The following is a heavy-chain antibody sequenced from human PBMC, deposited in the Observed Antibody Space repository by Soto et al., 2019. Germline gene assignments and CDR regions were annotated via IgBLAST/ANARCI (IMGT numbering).Heavy chain of an antibody. Sequence: QVQLVQSGAEVKKPGSSVKVSCKASGGTFSSYAISWVRQAPGQGLEWMGGIIPIFGTANYAQKFQGRVPITADESTRTAYMELSRLRSEDTGVYYCARDLGDCTNGVCYIGYFYLWGRGTLVTVSS. CDR1: GGTFSSYA. CDR3: ARDLGDCTNGVCYIGYFYL. V-gene: IGHV1-69*12. J-gene: IGHJ2*01. CDR2: IIPIFGTA. D-gene: IGHD2-8*01.